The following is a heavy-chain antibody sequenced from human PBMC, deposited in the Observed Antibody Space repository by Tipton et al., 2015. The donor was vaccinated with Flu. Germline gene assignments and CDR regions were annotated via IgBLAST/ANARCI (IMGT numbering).Heavy chain of an antibody. Sequence: SLRLSCAAPGFTFRTNGMHWVRQAPGKGLEWVAHIRSDETTEYADSVKGRFTISRDNSEDMLYLQMNSLRAEDTAVFYCAKSGGFDSWNQGALVIVSS. D-gene: IGHD1-26*01. CDR2: IRSDETTE. CDR1: GFTFRTNG. V-gene: IGHV3-30*02. J-gene: IGHJ4*02. CDR3: AKSGGFDS.